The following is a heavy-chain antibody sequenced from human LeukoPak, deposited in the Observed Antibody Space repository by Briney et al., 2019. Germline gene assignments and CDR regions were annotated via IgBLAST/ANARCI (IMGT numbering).Heavy chain of an antibody. D-gene: IGHD5-24*01. CDR2: IYYTGST. V-gene: IGHV4-39*01. J-gene: IGHJ4*02. CDR1: GGSISTTIYY. Sequence: PSETLSLTCSVSGGSISTTIYYWGWIRQPPGKGLEWIGSIYYTGSTYYNPSLKSRVTMSVDTSKNQFSLKLSSVTAADTAVYYCVEMATRWYSDHWGQGTLATVSS. CDR3: VEMATRWYSDH.